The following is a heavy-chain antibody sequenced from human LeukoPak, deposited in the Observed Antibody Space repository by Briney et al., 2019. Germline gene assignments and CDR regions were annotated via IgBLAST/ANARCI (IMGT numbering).Heavy chain of an antibody. CDR3: ARGHYGLDV. J-gene: IGHJ6*02. Sequence: GGSLRLSCAASGFTFSSYWMHWVRQAPGKGLEWVSYIFSGASTIYYSDSVKGRFTISRDNAKNSLYLQMNSLRAEDTAVYYCARGHYGLDVWGQGTTVTVSS. V-gene: IGHV3-48*01. CDR1: GFTFSSYW. CDR2: IFSGASTI.